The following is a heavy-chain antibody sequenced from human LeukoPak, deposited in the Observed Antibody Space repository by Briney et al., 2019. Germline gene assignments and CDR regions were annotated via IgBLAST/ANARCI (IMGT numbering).Heavy chain of an antibody. V-gene: IGHV5-51*01. CDR1: DFAFITNL. Sequence: GESLKFSCQTSDFAFITNLLAWVRQKPGEGLELMGIIYPGDSDTNYSPAFQGQVTISDDKSTNTAYLLWSSLKAPDTAMYYCARYYFWTGSYFYDYWDQGTLVTVSS. J-gene: IGHJ4*02. D-gene: IGHD3/OR15-3a*01. CDR3: ARYYFWTGSYFYDY. CDR2: IYPGDSDT.